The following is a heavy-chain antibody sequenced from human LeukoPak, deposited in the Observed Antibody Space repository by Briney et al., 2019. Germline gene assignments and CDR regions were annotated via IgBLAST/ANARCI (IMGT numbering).Heavy chain of an antibody. CDR3: ARDDNLSRSGYTPLDI. V-gene: IGHV4-38-2*02. J-gene: IGHJ3*02. CDR2: IYHNGST. Sequence: SETLSLTCTVSGYSISSGYYWGWIRQPPGKGLEWIGSIYHNGSTFDNPSLKSRVTISVDTSKNQFSLQLNSVTPEDTAVYYCARDDNLSRSGYTPLDIWGQGTMVTVSS. CDR1: GYSISSGYY. D-gene: IGHD3-3*01.